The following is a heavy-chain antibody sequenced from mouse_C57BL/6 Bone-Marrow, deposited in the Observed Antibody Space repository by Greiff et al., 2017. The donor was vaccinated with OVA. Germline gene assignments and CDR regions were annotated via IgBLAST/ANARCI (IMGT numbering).Heavy chain of an antibody. J-gene: IGHJ1*03. D-gene: IGHD4-1*01. CDR3: TEGLTGTAGYFDV. Sequence: EVKVEESGGGLVQPGGSMKLSCAASGFTFSDAWMDWVRQSPEKGLEWVAEIRNKANNHATYYAESVKGRFTISRDDSKSSVYLQMNSLRAEDTGIYYCTEGLTGTAGYFDVWGTGTTVTVSS. CDR2: IRNKANNHAT. V-gene: IGHV6-6*01. CDR1: GFTFSDAW.